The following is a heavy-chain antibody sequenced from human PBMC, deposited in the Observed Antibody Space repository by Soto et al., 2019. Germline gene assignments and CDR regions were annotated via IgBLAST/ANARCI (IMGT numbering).Heavy chain of an antibody. Sequence: SETLSLTCTVSGGSINSYYWSWIRQPPGKGLEWIGYIYYSGSTNYNPSLKSRVTISVDTSKNQFSLKLSPVTAADTAVYYCAGRYGLGFYFWGQGTLVTVSS. D-gene: IGHD3-10*01. CDR1: GGSINSYY. J-gene: IGHJ4*02. CDR2: IYYSGST. CDR3: AGRYGLGFYF. V-gene: IGHV4-59*08.